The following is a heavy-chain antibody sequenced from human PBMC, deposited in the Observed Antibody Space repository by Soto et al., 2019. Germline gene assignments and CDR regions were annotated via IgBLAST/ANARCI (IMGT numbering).Heavy chain of an antibody. CDR1: VVSVSSETHF. J-gene: IGHJ4*02. V-gene: IGHV4-61*03. CDR2: IYHSGTT. CDR3: AREDMSGTYYFAS. Sequence: PSETLSLTCAFSVVSVSSETHFCSWIRQPPGKGLEWIGYIYHSGTTNSNPSLKGRLTISVDKSTNHFSLSLASVTAADTAIYYCAREDMSGTYYFASGGQGIRVPVS. D-gene: IGHD1-26*01.